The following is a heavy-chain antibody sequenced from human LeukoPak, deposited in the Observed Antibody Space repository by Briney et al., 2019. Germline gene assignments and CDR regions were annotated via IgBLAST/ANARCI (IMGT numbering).Heavy chain of an antibody. V-gene: IGHV1-2*04. Sequence: ASVKVSCTASGYTFTSYYMHWVRQAPGQGLEWMGWINPNSGGTNYAQTFQGWVTMTRDTSISTAYMELSRLRADDTAVYYCARGGVVVVAATLALGDYWGQGTLVTVSS. CDR1: GYTFTSYY. CDR3: ARGGVVVVAATLALGDY. J-gene: IGHJ4*02. CDR2: INPNSGGT. D-gene: IGHD2-15*01.